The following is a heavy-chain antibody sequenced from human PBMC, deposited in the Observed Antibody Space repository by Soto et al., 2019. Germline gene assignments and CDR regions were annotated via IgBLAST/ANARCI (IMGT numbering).Heavy chain of an antibody. CDR3: ARDKIAGLFDY. CDR2: IYYSGST. D-gene: IGHD2-21*01. J-gene: IGHJ4*02. Sequence: SETLSLTCTVSGGSISSGGYYWSWIRQHPGKGLEWIGYIYYSGSTYYNPSLKSRVTISVDTSKNQFSLKLTSVTAADTAVYYCARDKIAGLFDYWGQGTLVTVSS. V-gene: IGHV4-31*03. CDR1: GGSISSGGYY.